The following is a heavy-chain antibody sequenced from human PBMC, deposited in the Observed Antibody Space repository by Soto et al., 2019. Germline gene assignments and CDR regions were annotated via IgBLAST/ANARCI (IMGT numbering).Heavy chain of an antibody. CDR3: ARLGGRYYDSSVGMDV. J-gene: IGHJ6*02. CDR2: IYPGDSDT. Sequence: PGESLKISCKGSEYSFTSYWIGWVRQIPGKGLERMGIIYPGDSDTRYSPSFQGQVTISADKAISTAYLQWSSLKASNPAMYYCARLGGRYYDSSVGMDVWGQGATVTVSS. V-gene: IGHV5-51*01. CDR1: EYSFTSYW. D-gene: IGHD3-22*01.